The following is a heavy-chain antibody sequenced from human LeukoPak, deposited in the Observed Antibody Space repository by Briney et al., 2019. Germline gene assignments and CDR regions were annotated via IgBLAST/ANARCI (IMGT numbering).Heavy chain of an antibody. J-gene: IGHJ5*02. CDR3: ARGSVPAAIDLWFDP. CDR2: IIPIFGTA. V-gene: IGHV1-69*01. D-gene: IGHD2-2*02. CDR1: GGTFSSYA. Sequence: SVKVSCKASGGTFSSYAISWVRQAPGQGLEWMGGIIPIFGTANYAQKFQGRVTITADESTSTAYMELSSLRSEDTAVYYCARGSVPAAIDLWFDPWGQGTVVTVSS.